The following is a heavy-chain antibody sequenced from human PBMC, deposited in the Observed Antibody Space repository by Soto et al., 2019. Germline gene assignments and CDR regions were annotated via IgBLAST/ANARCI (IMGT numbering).Heavy chain of an antibody. D-gene: IGHD3-3*01. CDR1: GCTFSSYA. CDR3: ATTPTWHYDFWSGYSQPGNWFDP. CDR2: ISGSGGST. V-gene: IGHV3-23*01. J-gene: IGHJ5*02. Sequence: EVQLLESGGGLVQPGGSLRLSCAASGCTFSSYAMSWVRQAPGKGLEWVSAISGSGGSTYYADSVKARFTISRDNSKNTLYLQRNSLRAEDTAVYHCATTPTWHYDFWSGYSQPGNWFDPRGQRTQITVSS.